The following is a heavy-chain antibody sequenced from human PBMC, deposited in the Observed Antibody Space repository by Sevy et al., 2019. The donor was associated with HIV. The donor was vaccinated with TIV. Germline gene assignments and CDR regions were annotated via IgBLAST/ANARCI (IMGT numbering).Heavy chain of an antibody. CDR1: GFTFSANW. Sequence: GGSLRLSCAASGFTFSANWMNWVRQAPGKGLEWVSNIKADGGDKHYVDSVEGRFTISRDNAKKLLFLQMNSLRVEDAAVYYWAHETFGRFESWGQGTLVTVSS. CDR2: IKADGGDK. D-gene: IGHD3-16*01. V-gene: IGHV3-7*01. J-gene: IGHJ4*02. CDR3: AHETFGRFES.